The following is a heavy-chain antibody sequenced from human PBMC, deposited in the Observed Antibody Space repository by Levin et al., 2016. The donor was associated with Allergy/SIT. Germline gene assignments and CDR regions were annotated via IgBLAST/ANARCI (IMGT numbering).Heavy chain of an antibody. CDR2: INPNSGGT. Sequence: ASVKVSCKASGYTFTGYYMHWVRQAPGQGLEWMGWINPNSGGTNYAQKFQGWVTMTRDTSISTAYMELSRLRSDDTAVYYCARGGCSSTSCDDAFDIWGQGTMVTVSS. J-gene: IGHJ3*02. V-gene: IGHV1-2*04. CDR1: GYTFTGYY. CDR3: ARGGCSSTSCDDAFDI. D-gene: IGHD2-2*01.